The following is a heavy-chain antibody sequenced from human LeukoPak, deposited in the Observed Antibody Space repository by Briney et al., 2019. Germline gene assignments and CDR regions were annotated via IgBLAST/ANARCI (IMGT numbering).Heavy chain of an antibody. V-gene: IGHV3-7*05. CDR3: ARTCCGNQARYYYGLDV. J-gene: IGHJ6*02. Sequence: GGSLRLSCAASTFTFSQYWMSWVRQAPGKGLEWVANIRHDGSEIYYVDSVKGRFIISRDNAKNSMYLQMDSLRAEDTAVYFCARTCCGNQARYYYGLDVWGQGTTVTVSS. D-gene: IGHD2-15*01. CDR2: IRHDGSEI. CDR1: TFTFSQYW.